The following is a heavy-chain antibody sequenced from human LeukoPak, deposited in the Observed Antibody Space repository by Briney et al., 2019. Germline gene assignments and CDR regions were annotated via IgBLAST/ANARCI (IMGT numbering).Heavy chain of an antibody. J-gene: IGHJ6*02. V-gene: IGHV3-21*01. Sequence: GGSLRPSCVASGFSFSTYAVNWVRQAPGKGLEWVSSISNSGSYMYYADSVKGRFTISRDDAKKSVYLQMNSLRAEDTAVYYCARRPTTYYEYYLYHAMDVWGQGTTVTVSS. CDR3: ARRPTTYYEYYLYHAMDV. CDR1: GFSFSTYA. D-gene: IGHD3-22*01. CDR2: ISNSGSYM.